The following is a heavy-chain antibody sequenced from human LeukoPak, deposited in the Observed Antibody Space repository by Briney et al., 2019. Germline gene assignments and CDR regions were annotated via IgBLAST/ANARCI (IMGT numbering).Heavy chain of an antibody. V-gene: IGHV3-30*02. CDR3: AKDTPLCYFDY. J-gene: IGHJ4*03. CDR2: IRNDGSII. Sequence: GGSLRLSCAASGFTFSSYGMHWIRQAPGKGLEWVAFIRNDGSIIYNTDSVKGRFTISRDNSKNTLYLQMNSLRADDTAVYYCAKDTPLCYFDYWGQGTMVTVSS. D-gene: IGHD3-16*01. CDR1: GFTFSSYG.